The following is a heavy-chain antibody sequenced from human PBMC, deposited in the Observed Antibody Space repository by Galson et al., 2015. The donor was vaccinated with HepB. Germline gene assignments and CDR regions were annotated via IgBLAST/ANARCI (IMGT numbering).Heavy chain of an antibody. CDR1: GFTFKTHS. Sequence: SLRLSCAASGFTFKTHSMNWVRQAPGEGLEWVSYISSSSSAIYYADSVKGRFTIFRDNAKNSLYLQMNSLRTADTAVYYCARDLPWSFRGYGMDVWGQGTTVTVSS. D-gene: IGHD2-21*01. CDR2: ISSSSSAI. V-gene: IGHV3-48*04. J-gene: IGHJ6*02. CDR3: ARDLPWSFRGYGMDV.